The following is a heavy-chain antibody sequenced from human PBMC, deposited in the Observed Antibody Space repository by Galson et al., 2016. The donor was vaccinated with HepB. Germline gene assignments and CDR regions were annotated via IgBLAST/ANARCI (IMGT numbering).Heavy chain of an antibody. CDR3: ARHFSGSY. V-gene: IGHV3-7*03. J-gene: IGHJ4*02. Sequence: SLRLSCAASGFTFSTFWMTWVRQAPGKGLEWVANIKQDGSGKYYVDSVKGRFTISRDNSKNALHLQMNSLRAEDTAMYFCARHFSGSYLGQGTLVTVSS. D-gene: IGHD3-22*01. CDR2: IKQDGSGK. CDR1: GFTFSTFW.